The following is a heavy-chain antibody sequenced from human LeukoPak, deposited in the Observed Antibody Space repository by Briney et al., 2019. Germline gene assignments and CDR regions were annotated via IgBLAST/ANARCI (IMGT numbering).Heavy chain of an antibody. CDR2: IYYSGST. CDR1: GGSISSGDYY. D-gene: IGHD2-2*02. J-gene: IGHJ6*02. V-gene: IGHV4-30-4*01. CDR3: ARDRRYCSSTSCYRGAYYYYGMDV. Sequence: PSQTLSLTCTVSGGSISSGDYYWSWIRQPPGKGLEWIGYIYYSGSTYYNPSLKSRVTISVDTSKNQFSLKLSSVTAADTAVYYCARDRRYCSSTSCYRGAYYYYGMDVWGQGTTVTVSS.